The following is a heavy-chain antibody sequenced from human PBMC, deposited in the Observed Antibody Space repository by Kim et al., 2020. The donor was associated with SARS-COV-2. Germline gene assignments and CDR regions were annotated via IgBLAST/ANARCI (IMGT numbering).Heavy chain of an antibody. D-gene: IGHD3-10*01. J-gene: IGHJ4*02. Sequence: SVKVSCKASGGTFSSYTISWVRQAPGQGLEWMGRIIPILGIANYAQKFQGRVTITADKSTSTAYMELSSLRSEDTAVYYCARDGLEVGLWFDYWGQGTLVTVSS. CDR2: IIPILGIA. CDR3: ARDGLEVGLWFDY. V-gene: IGHV1-69*04. CDR1: GGTFSSYT.